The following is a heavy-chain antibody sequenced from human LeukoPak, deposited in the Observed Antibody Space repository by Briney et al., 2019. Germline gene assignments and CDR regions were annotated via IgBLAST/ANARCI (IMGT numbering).Heavy chain of an antibody. J-gene: IGHJ4*02. D-gene: IGHD3-10*01. V-gene: IGHV4-34*01. Sequence: WETLSLTCAVSGGPFSGYFWSWIRQSAGKGLEWIGEIHNSGTTNYNPSLNSLVTISEDTSKNQFYLNLSSVTAADTAVYYCARRYYYNLGSFPFDFWGQGTLVTVSS. CDR2: IHNSGTT. CDR1: GGPFSGYF. CDR3: ARRYYYNLGSFPFDF.